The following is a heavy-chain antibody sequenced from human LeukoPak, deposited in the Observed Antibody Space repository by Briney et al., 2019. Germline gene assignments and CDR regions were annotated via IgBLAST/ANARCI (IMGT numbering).Heavy chain of an antibody. J-gene: IGHJ3*01. Sequence: GGSLRLSCDTSGSIFKDFSMNWVRQRPGKGLEWMSYIGGDNVNRHYADSVKGRFTVSRDNAKNSHFLQMSSLRVEDTAVYFCVLSFTSLKSVREGGGFDVWGQGTMVTVSS. CDR2: IGGDNVNR. D-gene: IGHD3-16*01. V-gene: IGHV3-48*01. CDR3: VLSFTSLKSVREGGGFDV. CDR1: GSIFKDFS.